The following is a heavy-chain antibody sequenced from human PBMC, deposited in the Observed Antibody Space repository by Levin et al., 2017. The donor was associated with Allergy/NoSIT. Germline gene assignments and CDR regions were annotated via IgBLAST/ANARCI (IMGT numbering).Heavy chain of an antibody. J-gene: IGHJ4*02. D-gene: IGHD6-13*01. CDR1: GFTFSSYG. CDR2: IWYDGSNK. CDR3: ARGGAAAAGTDY. Sequence: GGSLRLSCAASGFTFSSYGMHWVRQAPGKGLEWVAVIWYDGSNKYYADSVKGRFTISRDNSKNTLYLQMNSLRAEDTAVYYCARGGAAAAGTDYWGQGTLVTVSS. V-gene: IGHV3-33*01.